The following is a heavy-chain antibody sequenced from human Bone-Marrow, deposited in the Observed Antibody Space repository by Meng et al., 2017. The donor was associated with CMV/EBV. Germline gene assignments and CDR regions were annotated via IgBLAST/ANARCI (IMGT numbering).Heavy chain of an antibody. D-gene: IGHD4-23*01. CDR3: ARVAMTTVVTPIFDY. V-gene: IGHV4-34*01. CDR1: GGSFSGYY. CDR2: INHSGST. J-gene: IGHJ4*02. Sequence: SQTLSLTCAVYGGSFSGYYWSWIRQPPGKGLEWIGEINHSGSTNYNPSLKSRVTISVDTSKNQFSLKLSSVTAADTAVYYCARVAMTTVVTPIFDYWGQGTLVTVSS.